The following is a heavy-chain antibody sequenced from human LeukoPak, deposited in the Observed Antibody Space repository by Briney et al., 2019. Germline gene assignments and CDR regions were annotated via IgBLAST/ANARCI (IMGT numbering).Heavy chain of an antibody. D-gene: IGHD3-22*01. CDR3: ARGECSSGSYSGYFDY. CDR1: GFTVSSNY. CDR2: FFSGGST. V-gene: IGHV3-66*01. J-gene: IGHJ4*02. Sequence: GGSLRLSCAASGFTVSSNYMSWARQAPGKGVEGVSDFFSGGSTYYEDYVMGRFTISKNNSENTLYLQMNSLRAEDTAVYYCARGECSSGSYSGYFDYWGQGTLATDSS.